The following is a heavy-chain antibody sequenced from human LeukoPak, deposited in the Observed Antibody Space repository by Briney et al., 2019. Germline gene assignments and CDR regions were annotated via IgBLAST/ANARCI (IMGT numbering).Heavy chain of an antibody. J-gene: IGHJ5*02. CDR3: AKAPGYYDSSGYFPS. V-gene: IGHV3-23*01. D-gene: IGHD3-22*01. CDR2: ISGSGSSK. Sequence: PGGSLRLSCAAPGFTFSSYAMSWVRQAPGKGLEWVSDISGSGSSKYYADFVKGRFTISRDNSKNTLYLQMNSLRAEDTAVYYCAKAPGYYDSSGYFPSWGQGTLVTVSS. CDR1: GFTFSSYA.